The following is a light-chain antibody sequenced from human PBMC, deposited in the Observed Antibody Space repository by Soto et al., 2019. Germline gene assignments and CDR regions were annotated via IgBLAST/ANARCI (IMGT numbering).Light chain of an antibody. Sequence: QSALTQPASVSGSPGQSITISCTGTSSDVGAYNYVSWYQQHPGKAPKLMIYDVTNRPSGVSNRFSGSKSGNTASLTISGLQPEDEADYYCSSYTNSSTLVVGGGTKVTVL. V-gene: IGLV2-14*01. CDR2: DVT. J-gene: IGLJ2*01. CDR1: SSDVGAYNY. CDR3: SSYTNSSTLV.